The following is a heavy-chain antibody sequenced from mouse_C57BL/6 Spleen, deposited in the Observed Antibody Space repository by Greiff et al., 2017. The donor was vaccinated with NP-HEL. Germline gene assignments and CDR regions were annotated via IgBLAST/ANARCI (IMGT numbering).Heavy chain of an antibody. V-gene: IGHV1-69*01. CDR1: GYTFTSYW. CDR3: ARRGDYGYAMDY. D-gene: IGHD1-1*02. J-gene: IGHJ4*01. Sequence: VQLQQPGAELVMPGASVKLSCKASGYTFTSYWMHWVKQRPGQGLEWIGGIDPSDSYTNYNQKFKGKSTLTVDKSSSTAYMQLSSLTSEDSAVYYCARRGDYGYAMDYWGQGTSVTVSS. CDR2: IDPSDSYT.